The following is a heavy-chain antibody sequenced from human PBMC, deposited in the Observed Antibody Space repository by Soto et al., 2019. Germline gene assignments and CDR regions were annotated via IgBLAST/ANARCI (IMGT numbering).Heavy chain of an antibody. CDR1: GYTFTSYG. Sequence: ASVKVSCKASGYTFTSYGISWVRQAPGQGLEWMGWISAYNGNTNYAQKLQGRVTMTTDTSTSTAYMELSSLRSEGTAVYYCATAIVGASGYFDYWGQGTLVTVSS. CDR3: ATAIVGASGYFDY. V-gene: IGHV1-18*01. CDR2: ISAYNGNT. D-gene: IGHD1-26*01. J-gene: IGHJ4*02.